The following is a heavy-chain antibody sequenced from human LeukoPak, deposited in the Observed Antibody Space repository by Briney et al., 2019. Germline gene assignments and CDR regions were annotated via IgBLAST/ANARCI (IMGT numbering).Heavy chain of an antibody. V-gene: IGHV1-2*02. Sequence: ASVKVSCKASGYTFTGYYMHRVRQAPGQGLEWMGWINPNSGGTNYAQKFQGRVTMTRDTSISTAYMELSRLRSDDTAVYYCARGPLYCSGGSCRKLEYFQHWGQGTLVTVSS. J-gene: IGHJ1*01. CDR1: GYTFTGYY. CDR3: ARGPLYCSGGSCRKLEYFQH. CDR2: INPNSGGT. D-gene: IGHD2-15*01.